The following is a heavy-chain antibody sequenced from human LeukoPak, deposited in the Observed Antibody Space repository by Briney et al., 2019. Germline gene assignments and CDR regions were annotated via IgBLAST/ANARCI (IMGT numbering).Heavy chain of an antibody. CDR3: AKQPSGTAAFDV. CDR1: GVSINYYY. D-gene: IGHD1-14*01. CDR2: MYFSGGNT. Sequence: SETLSLTCAVSGVSINYYYWSWVRQPPGKELEWIGNMYFSGGNTNYNPSFKSRVTVSVDTSKNQFFLRLNSVTAADTAVYYCAKQPSGTAAFDVWGQGTVVIVSS. V-gene: IGHV4-59*08. J-gene: IGHJ3*01.